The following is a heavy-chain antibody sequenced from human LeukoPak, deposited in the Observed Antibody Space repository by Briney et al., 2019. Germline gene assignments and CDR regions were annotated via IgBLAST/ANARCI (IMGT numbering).Heavy chain of an antibody. Sequence: ASVKVSCKASGYTFTGYYMHWVRQAPGQGLEWMGWINPNSGGTNYAQKFQGRVTMTTDTPTSTAYMELRSLRSDDTAVYYCARGAMIVVVGDDAFDIWGQGTMVTVSS. CDR3: ARGAMIVVVGDDAFDI. J-gene: IGHJ3*02. V-gene: IGHV1-2*02. CDR2: INPNSGGT. D-gene: IGHD3-22*01. CDR1: GYTFTGYY.